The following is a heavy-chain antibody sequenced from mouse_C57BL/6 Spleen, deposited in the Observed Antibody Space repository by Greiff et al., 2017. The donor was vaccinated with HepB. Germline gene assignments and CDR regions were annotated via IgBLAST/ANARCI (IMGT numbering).Heavy chain of an antibody. J-gene: IGHJ3*01. CDR2: IDPENGDT. CDR1: GFNIKDDY. Sequence: EVQLQQSGAELVRPGASVKLSCTASGFNIKDDYMHWVKQRPEQGLEWIGWIDPENGDTEYASKFQGKATITADTSSNTAYLQLSSLTSDDTAVYYWTTCRFAYWGHGTLVTVSA. CDR3: TTCRFAY. V-gene: IGHV14-4*01.